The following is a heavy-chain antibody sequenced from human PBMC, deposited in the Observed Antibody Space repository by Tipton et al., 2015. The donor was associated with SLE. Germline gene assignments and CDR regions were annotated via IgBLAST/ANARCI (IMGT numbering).Heavy chain of an antibody. J-gene: IGHJ4*02. D-gene: IGHD3-16*01. CDR1: GGSISGYY. CDR3: AREGEKAGEDF. CDR2: VYSSGST. Sequence: TLSLTCTVSGGSISGYYWSWFRQPAGKGLEWIGRVYSSGSTIYNPSIKSRITLSLDTSKNQFSLRVNSVTAADTAVYYCAREGEKAGEDFWGPGMLVTVSS. V-gene: IGHV4-4*07.